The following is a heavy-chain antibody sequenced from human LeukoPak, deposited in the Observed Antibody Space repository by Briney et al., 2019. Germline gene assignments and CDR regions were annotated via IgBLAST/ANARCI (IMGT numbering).Heavy chain of an antibody. CDR3: ARGGPIAVPFDY. CDR1: GGTFSSYA. Sequence: SVKVSCKASGGTFSSYAISWVRQAPGQGLEWMGRIIPILGIANYAQKFQGRVTITADKSTSTAYMELSSLRSEDTAVYYCARGGPIAVPFDYWGQGTLVTVSS. CDR2: IIPILGIA. V-gene: IGHV1-69*04. J-gene: IGHJ4*02. D-gene: IGHD6-19*01.